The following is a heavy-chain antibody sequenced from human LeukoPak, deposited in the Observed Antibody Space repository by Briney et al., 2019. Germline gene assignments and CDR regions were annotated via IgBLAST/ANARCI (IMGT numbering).Heavy chain of an antibody. CDR2: ISGSGGST. CDR1: GFPFSSYA. D-gene: IGHD3-9*01. V-gene: IGHV3-23*01. Sequence: PGGSLRLSCAASGFPFSSYAMSWVRQAPGKGLEWVSSISGSGGSTNYADSVKGRFTISRDKPKNTLYLQMSSLRAEDTALYYCTRDRRSAILTGYYRDAFDIWGQGTMVTVSS. CDR3: TRDRRSAILTGYYRDAFDI. J-gene: IGHJ3*02.